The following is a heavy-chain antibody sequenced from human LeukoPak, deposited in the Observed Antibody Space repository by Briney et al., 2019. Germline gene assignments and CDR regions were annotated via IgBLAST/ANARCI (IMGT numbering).Heavy chain of an antibody. J-gene: IGHJ4*02. CDR3: APHYYDRSGYSYFDY. D-gene: IGHD3-22*01. CDR1: GFTFSSYA. CDR2: ISGSGGST. Sequence: GASLRLSCAASGFTFSSYAMSWVRQAPGKGLEWVSAISGSGGSTYYADPVKGRFTISRDNSKNTLYLQMNSLRAEDTAVYYCAPHYYDRSGYSYFDYWGQGTLVTVSS. V-gene: IGHV3-23*01.